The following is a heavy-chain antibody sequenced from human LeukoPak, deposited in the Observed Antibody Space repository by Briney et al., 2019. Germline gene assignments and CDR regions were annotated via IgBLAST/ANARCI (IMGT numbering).Heavy chain of an antibody. J-gene: IGHJ4*02. CDR2: IYTSGST. D-gene: IGHD3-3*01. CDR3: ARDRFGDLSYFDY. CDR1: GGSISSYF. V-gene: IGHV4-4*07. Sequence: SETLSLTCTVSGGSISSYFWSWIRQPAGKGLEWIGRIYTSGSTNYNPSLKSRVTISADKSTNQFSLKLSSVTAADTAVYYCARDRFGDLSYFDYWGQGTLVTVSS.